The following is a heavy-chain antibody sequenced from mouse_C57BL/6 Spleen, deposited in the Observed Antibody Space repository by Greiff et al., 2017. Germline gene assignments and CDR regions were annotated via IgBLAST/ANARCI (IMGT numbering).Heavy chain of an antibody. CDR3: ARLPLYDYDEVGFAY. CDR1: GYTFTSYW. CDR2: IYPSDSYT. J-gene: IGHJ3*01. Sequence: QVQLQQPGAELVKPGASVKLSCKASGYTFTSYWMQWVKQRPGQGLEWIGEIYPSDSYTNYNQKLKGKATLTVDTSSSTAYMQLSSLTSEDSAVYYCARLPLYDYDEVGFAYWGQGTLVTVSA. D-gene: IGHD2-4*01. V-gene: IGHV1-50*01.